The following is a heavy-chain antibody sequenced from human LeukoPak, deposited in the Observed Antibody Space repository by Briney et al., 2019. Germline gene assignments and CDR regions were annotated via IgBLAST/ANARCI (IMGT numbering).Heavy chain of an antibody. CDR3: ARIYSYGNGVYHFDY. CDR2: ISAYNGNT. CDR1: GYTFTTYG. J-gene: IGHJ4*02. V-gene: IGHV1-18*04. Sequence: APVKVSCKASGYTFTTYGISWVRQAPGQGLEWMGWISAYNGNTNYAQKLQGRVTMTTDTSTSTAYMELRSLRSDDTAVYYCARIYSYGNGVYHFDYWGQGTLVTVSS. D-gene: IGHD5-18*01.